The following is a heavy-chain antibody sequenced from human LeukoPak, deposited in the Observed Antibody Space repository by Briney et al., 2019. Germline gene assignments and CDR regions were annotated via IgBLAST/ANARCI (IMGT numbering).Heavy chain of an antibody. V-gene: IGHV3-43*02. Sequence: GGSLRLSCAASGFTFDDYAMHWGRQAPGKGLEWVSLISGDGGSTYYADSVKGRFTISRDNSKNSLYLQMNSLSTEDTALYYCAKGGSGWSYYFDLWGQGTLVTVSS. CDR3: AKGGSGWSYYFDL. J-gene: IGHJ4*02. CDR1: GFTFDDYA. CDR2: ISGDGGST. D-gene: IGHD6-19*01.